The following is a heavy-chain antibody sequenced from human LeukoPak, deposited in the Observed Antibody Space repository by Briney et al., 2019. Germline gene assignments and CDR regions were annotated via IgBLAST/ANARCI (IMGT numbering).Heavy chain of an antibody. V-gene: IGHV3-33*06. CDR2: IWYDGSNK. D-gene: IGHD6-6*01. CDR1: GFTFSSYG. CDR3: AKDGYSSSSGFDY. Sequence: QAGGSLRLSCAASGFTFSSYGMHWVRQAPGKGLEWVAVIWYDGSNKYYADSVKGRFTISRDNSKNALYLQMNSLRAEDTAVYYCAKDGYSSSSGFDYWGQGTLVTVSS. J-gene: IGHJ4*02.